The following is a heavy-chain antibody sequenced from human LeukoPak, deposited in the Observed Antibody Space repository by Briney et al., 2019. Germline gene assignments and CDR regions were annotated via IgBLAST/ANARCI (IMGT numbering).Heavy chain of an antibody. V-gene: IGHV3-73*01. Sequence: GGSLRLSCAASGFSFSGSAIHWVRQASGKGLEWLGRIRSKTNNYATAYAASVKGRFTISRDDSKNTAYLQMNSLKTEDTAVYFCTRLEYSSSQLFDYWGQGTLVTVSS. CDR1: GFSFSGSA. CDR3: TRLEYSSSQLFDY. D-gene: IGHD6-6*01. J-gene: IGHJ4*02. CDR2: IRSKTNNYAT.